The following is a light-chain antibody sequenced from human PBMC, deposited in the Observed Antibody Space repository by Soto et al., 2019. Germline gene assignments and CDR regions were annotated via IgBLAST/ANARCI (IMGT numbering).Light chain of an antibody. CDR2: GNS. V-gene: IGLV1-40*01. CDR1: SSNIGAGYD. J-gene: IGLJ2*01. Sequence: QSVLTQPPSVSGAPGQRVTISCTGSSSNIGAGYDVHWYQQLPGTAPKVLIYGNSNRPSGVPDRFSGSKSGTSASLAITGLQAEDEADYYCKSYDSSLTGAVFGGGPKLTVL. CDR3: KSYDSSLTGAV.